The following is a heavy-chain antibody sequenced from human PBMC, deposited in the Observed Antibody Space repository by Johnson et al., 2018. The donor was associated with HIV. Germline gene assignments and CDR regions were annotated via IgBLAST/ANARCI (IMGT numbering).Heavy chain of an antibody. D-gene: IGHD3-22*01. Sequence: QMQLVESGGGVVQPGRSLRLSCAASGFTFSSYDMHWVRQATGKGLEWVAFIRYDGSNKYYADSVKGRFTISRDNSKNTLYLQMNSLRVEDTAVYYCARAGRFTMIQGAFDIWGQGTMVTVSS. CDR2: IRYDGSNK. J-gene: IGHJ3*02. V-gene: IGHV3-30*02. CDR1: GFTFSSYD. CDR3: ARAGRFTMIQGAFDI.